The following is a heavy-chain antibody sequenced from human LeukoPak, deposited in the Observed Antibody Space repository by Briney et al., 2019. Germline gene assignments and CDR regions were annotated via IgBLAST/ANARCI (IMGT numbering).Heavy chain of an antibody. CDR1: GYSFTSYW. Sequence: GEPLKISCKGSGYSFTSYWIGWVRQMPGKGLEWMGIIYPGDSDTRYSPSFQGQVTISADKSISTAYLQWSSLKASDTAMYYCARVGPPDRYCSGGSCYSPPFDSWGQGTLVTVSS. CDR2: IYPGDSDT. D-gene: IGHD2-15*01. CDR3: ARVGPPDRYCSGGSCYSPPFDS. V-gene: IGHV5-51*01. J-gene: IGHJ4*02.